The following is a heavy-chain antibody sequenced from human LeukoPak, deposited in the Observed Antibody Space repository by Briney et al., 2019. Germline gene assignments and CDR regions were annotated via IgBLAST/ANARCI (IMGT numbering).Heavy chain of an antibody. D-gene: IGHD4-17*01. CDR3: ARVTLYAESALDY. CDR2: ISGSSSYT. J-gene: IGHJ4*02. Sequence: TGGSLRLSCAASGFTFSDYYMSWIRQAPGKGLEWVSYISGSSSYTIYADSVKGRFTISRDNAKNSLYLQTNSLRAEDTAVYYCARVTLYAESALDYWGQGTLVTVSS. V-gene: IGHV3-11*06. CDR1: GFTFSDYY.